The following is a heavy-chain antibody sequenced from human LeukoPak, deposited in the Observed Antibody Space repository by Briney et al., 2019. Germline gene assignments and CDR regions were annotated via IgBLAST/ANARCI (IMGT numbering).Heavy chain of an antibody. J-gene: IGHJ5*02. D-gene: IGHD6-19*01. CDR1: GGSISSYY. CDR2: IYYSGST. V-gene: IGHV4-59*01. CDR3: ARDAVAGTGYNWFDP. Sequence: SETLSLTCTVSGGSISSYYWSWIRQPPRKGLEWIGYIYYSGSTNYNPSLKSRVTISVDTSKNQFSLRLTSVTAAGTAVYYCARDAVAGTGYNWFDPWGQGTLVTVSS.